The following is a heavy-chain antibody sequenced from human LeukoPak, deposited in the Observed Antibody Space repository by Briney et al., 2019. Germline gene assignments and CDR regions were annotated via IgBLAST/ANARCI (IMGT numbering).Heavy chain of an antibody. J-gene: IGHJ3*02. Sequence: GGSLRLSCAASGFTFSSYGMHWVRQAPGKGLEWVAVIWYDGSNKYYADSVKGRFTISRDNSKNTLYLQMNSLRAEDTAVYYCARSEMSRGAFDIWGQGTMVTVSS. CDR2: IWYDGSNK. CDR1: GFTFSSYG. D-gene: IGHD3-10*01. CDR3: ARSEMSRGAFDI. V-gene: IGHV3-33*01.